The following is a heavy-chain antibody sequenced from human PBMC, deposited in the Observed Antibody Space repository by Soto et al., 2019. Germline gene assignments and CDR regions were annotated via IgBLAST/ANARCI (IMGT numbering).Heavy chain of an antibody. CDR2: IYWDDDK. CDR3: AHKGDGYSGFKS. V-gene: IGHV2-5*02. Sequence: QITLKESGPTLVKPTQTLTLTCTFSGFSLSTSGVGVGWIRQPPGKALEWLTLIYWDDDKRYSPSLKSRLSLSKHPSKNQAVLTLTSMDPVDTGTYYCAHKGDGYSGFKSWGQGTLVTVSS. J-gene: IGHJ5*02. D-gene: IGHD5-18*01. CDR1: GFSLSTSGVG.